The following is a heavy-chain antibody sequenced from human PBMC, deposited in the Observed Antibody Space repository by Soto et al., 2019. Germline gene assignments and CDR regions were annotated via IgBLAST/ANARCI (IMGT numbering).Heavy chain of an antibody. CDR1: GYTFTTYG. Sequence: QVQLVQSGAEVKKPGASVKVSCKASGYTFTTYGITWVRQAPGQGLEWMGWISAYSGNTNYAQKLPGRLTVTTDTSTNTAYMDLRSLRSDDTAVYYCARVVKAGDYGDYGRYYFDYWGHGTLVTVSS. J-gene: IGHJ4*01. CDR2: ISAYSGNT. D-gene: IGHD4-17*01. CDR3: ARVVKAGDYGDYGRYYFDY. V-gene: IGHV1-18*04.